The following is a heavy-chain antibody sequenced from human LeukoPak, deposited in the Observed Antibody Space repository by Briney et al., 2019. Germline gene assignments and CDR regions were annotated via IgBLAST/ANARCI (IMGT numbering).Heavy chain of an antibody. D-gene: IGHD6-13*01. CDR2: ISYDGSNK. V-gene: IGHV3-30*04. CDR3: AKARYIAAAGTRNFDY. Sequence: GGSLRLSCAASGFTFSSYAMHWVRQAPGKGLEWVAVISYDGSNKYYADSVKGRFTISRDNSKNTLYLQMNSLRAEDTAVYYCAKARYIAAAGTRNFDYWGQGTLVTVSS. CDR1: GFTFSSYA. J-gene: IGHJ4*02.